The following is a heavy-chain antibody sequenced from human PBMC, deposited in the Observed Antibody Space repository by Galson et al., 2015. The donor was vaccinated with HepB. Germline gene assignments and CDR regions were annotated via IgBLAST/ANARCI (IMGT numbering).Heavy chain of an antibody. CDR1: GYTLTELS. CDR3: ARVGLTMRFDP. Sequence: SVKVSCKVSGYTLTELSMHWVRQAPGQRLEWMGWINAGNGNTKYSQKFQGRVTITRDTSASTAYMELSSLRSEDTAVYYCARVGLTMRFDPWGQGTLVTVSS. V-gene: IGHV1-3*01. J-gene: IGHJ5*02. D-gene: IGHD3-3*01. CDR2: INAGNGNT.